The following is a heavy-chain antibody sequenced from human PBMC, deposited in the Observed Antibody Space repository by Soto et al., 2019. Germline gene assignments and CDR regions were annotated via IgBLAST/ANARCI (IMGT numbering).Heavy chain of an antibody. CDR3: ARGVIRIQNLYDYYYLDV. CDR1: GGSFSGYY. D-gene: IGHD2-21*01. V-gene: IGHV4-34*01. Sequence: QVQLQQWGAGLLKPSETLSLTCAVYGGSFSGYYWSWIRQPPGKGLEWIGEINHSGSTNYNPSLKRRVTITVDTSKNQFSLKLSSVTAADTAVYYCARGVIRIQNLYDYYYLDVWGKGTTVTVSS. J-gene: IGHJ6*03. CDR2: INHSGST.